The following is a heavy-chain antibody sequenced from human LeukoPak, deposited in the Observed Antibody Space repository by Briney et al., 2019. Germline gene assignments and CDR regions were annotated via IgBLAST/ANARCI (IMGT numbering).Heavy chain of an antibody. V-gene: IGHV3-21*01. CDR2: ISESSSFI. CDR3: ARQRGYCSSGVCRGWFDP. Sequence: KPGGSLRLSCAASGFTFRNYNMNWVRQAPGKGLEWVSSISESSSFIQYADSLKGRSAISRDNAKNSLYLQMNSLRAEDTAVYYCARQRGYCSSGVCRGWFDPWGQGTLVTVSS. D-gene: IGHD2-8*01. J-gene: IGHJ5*02. CDR1: GFTFRNYN.